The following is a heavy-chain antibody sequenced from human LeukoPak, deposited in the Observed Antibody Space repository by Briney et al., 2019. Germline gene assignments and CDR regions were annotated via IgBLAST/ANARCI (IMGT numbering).Heavy chain of an antibody. V-gene: IGHV1-2*02. CDR1: GYTFTGYY. CDR2: INPNSGVT. J-gene: IGHJ4*02. Sequence: ASVRVSCKASGYTFTGYYIHWVRQAPGQGLEWMAWINPNSGVTNYAQNFQGRVTMTRDTSISTAYMELSSLRSDDTAVYYCARAHMTTVTLGDYGGRGTLVTVSS. D-gene: IGHD4-11*01. CDR3: ARAHMTTVTLGDY.